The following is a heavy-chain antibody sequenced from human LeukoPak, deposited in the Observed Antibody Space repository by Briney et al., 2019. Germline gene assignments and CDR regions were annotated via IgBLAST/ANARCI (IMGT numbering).Heavy chain of an antibody. V-gene: IGHV3-30*02. Sequence: GGSLRLSCAASGFTFSTYGMHWVRQAPGKGLEWVAFIRYDGTDKYYADSVKGRFTISRDNAKNSLYLQMNSLRAEDTAVYYCARGVGATEGAFDIWGQGTMVTVSS. J-gene: IGHJ3*02. CDR1: GFTFSTYG. D-gene: IGHD1-26*01. CDR2: IRYDGTDK. CDR3: ARGVGATEGAFDI.